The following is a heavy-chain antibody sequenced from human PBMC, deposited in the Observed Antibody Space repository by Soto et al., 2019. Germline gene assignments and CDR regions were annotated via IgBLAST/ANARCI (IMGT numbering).Heavy chain of an antibody. J-gene: IGHJ6*02. V-gene: IGHV4-31*03. Sequence: SETLSLTCTVSGGSISSGGYYWSWIRQHPGKGLEWIGYIYYSGSTYYNPSLKSRVTISVDTSKNQFSLKLSSVTAADTAVYYCARDHVPTDYYYYGMDVWGQGTTVTVYS. CDR2: IYYSGST. CDR3: ARDHVPTDYYYYGMDV. D-gene: IGHD1-1*01. CDR1: GGSISSGGYY.